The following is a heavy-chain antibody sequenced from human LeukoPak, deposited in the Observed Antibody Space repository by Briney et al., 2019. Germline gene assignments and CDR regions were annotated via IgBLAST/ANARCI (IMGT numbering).Heavy chain of an antibody. CDR2: INHSGST. V-gene: IGHV4-34*01. D-gene: IGHD2-21*01. CDR3: ARVGYPTQRRVLSAVSIPTAGAFDV. CDR1: GGSFSGYY. Sequence: SETLSLTCAVYGGSFSGYYWSWIRQPPGKGLEWIGEINHSGSTNYNPSLKSRVTISVDTSKKQFSLSLTSVTAADTAVYYCARVGYPTQRRVLSAVSIPTAGAFDVWGQGTLVTVSS. J-gene: IGHJ3*01.